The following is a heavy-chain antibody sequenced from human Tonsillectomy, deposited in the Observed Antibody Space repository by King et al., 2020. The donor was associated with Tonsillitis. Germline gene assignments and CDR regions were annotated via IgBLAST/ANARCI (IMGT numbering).Heavy chain of an antibody. CDR2: ISYDGSNK. Sequence: VQLVESGGGVVQPGRSLRLSCAASGFTFSSYGMHWVRQAPGKGLEWVAVISYDGSNKYYADSVKGRFTISRDNSKNTLYLQMNSLRAEDTAVYYCAKDQDYYDSSGYYFDYWGQGTLVTVSS. CDR1: GFTFSSYG. V-gene: IGHV3-30*18. D-gene: IGHD3-22*01. CDR3: AKDQDYYDSSGYYFDY. J-gene: IGHJ4*02.